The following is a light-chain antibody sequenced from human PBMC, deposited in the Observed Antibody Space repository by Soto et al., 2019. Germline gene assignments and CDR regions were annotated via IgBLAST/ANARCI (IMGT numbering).Light chain of an antibody. CDR2: KVS. Sequence: DVVMTQSPLSLPVTLGQPASISCRSSQSLLYSDGNTYLNWFQQRPGQSPRRLIYKVSNRDSGVPDRVSGSGSGTDFTLKISRVEAEDVGVYYCMQGTHWPLTFGGGTKVEIK. CDR3: MQGTHWPLT. V-gene: IGKV2-30*01. J-gene: IGKJ4*01. CDR1: QSLLYSDGNTY.